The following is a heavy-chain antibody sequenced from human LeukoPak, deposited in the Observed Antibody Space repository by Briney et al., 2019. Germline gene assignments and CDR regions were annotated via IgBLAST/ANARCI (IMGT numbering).Heavy chain of an antibody. CDR3: ARLPVRSGYSL. Sequence: SETLSLTCTVSGGSISSYYWSWIRQPPGKGLEWIEYIYYSGSTNYNPSLKSRVTISVDTSKNQFSLKLSSVTAADTAVYYCARLPVRSGYSLWGQGTLVTVSS. CDR2: IYYSGST. V-gene: IGHV4-59*08. D-gene: IGHD3-22*01. J-gene: IGHJ4*02. CDR1: GGSISSYY.